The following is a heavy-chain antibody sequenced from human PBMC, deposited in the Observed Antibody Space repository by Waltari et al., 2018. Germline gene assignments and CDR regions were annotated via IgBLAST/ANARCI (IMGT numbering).Heavy chain of an antibody. D-gene: IGHD6-19*01. Sequence: QVQLVESGGGVVQPGRSLRLSCAASGFTFSSYGMHWVRQAPGKGLEWVAVISYDGSNKYYADSVKGRFTISRDNSKNTLYLQMNSLRAEDTAVYYCAKDRVAWLAFFDYWGQGTLVIVSS. CDR2: ISYDGSNK. V-gene: IGHV3-30*18. J-gene: IGHJ4*02. CDR3: AKDRVAWLAFFDY. CDR1: GFTFSSYG.